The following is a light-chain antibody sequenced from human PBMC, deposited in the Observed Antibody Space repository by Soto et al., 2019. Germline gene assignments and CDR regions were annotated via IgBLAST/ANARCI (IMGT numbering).Light chain of an antibody. Sequence: DIQMTQSPSSLSASVGDRVTITCRASQGMSNYVARYQQKPGKVPKLLIYAASTLQSGVPSQVSGSVSGTDCTLTISRLQHEDVATYYCQRYKSGPRTFGQGTKLDI. CDR3: QRYKSGPRT. V-gene: IGKV1-27*01. J-gene: IGKJ2*01. CDR2: AAS. CDR1: QGMSNY.